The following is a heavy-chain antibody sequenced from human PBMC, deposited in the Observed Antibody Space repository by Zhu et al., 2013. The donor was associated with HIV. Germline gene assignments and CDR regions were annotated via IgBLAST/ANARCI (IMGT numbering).Heavy chain of an antibody. CDR3: ARDQRTYSSSSIRRWFDP. J-gene: IGHJ5*02. Sequence: QVQLVQSGAEVKKPGASVKVSCKASGYTFTSYGISWVRQAPGQGLEWMGWISAYNGNTNYAQKLQGRVTMTTDTSTSTAYMELRSLRSDDTAVYYCARDQRTYSSSSIRRWFDPWGRGNPGHRLL. V-gene: IGHV1-18*04. CDR2: ISAYNGNT. CDR1: GYTFTSYG. D-gene: IGHD6-6*01.